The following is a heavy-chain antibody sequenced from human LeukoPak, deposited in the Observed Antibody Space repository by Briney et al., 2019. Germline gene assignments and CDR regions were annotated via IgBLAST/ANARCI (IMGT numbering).Heavy chain of an antibody. CDR2: ISYDGSNK. CDR1: GFTFSSYA. Sequence: GRSLRLSCAASGFTFSSYAMHWVRQAPGKGLEWVAVISYDGSNKYYADSVKGRFTVSRDNSKNTLYLQMNSLRAEDTAVYYCAKGLGGNGVDYWGQGTLVTVSS. J-gene: IGHJ4*02. CDR3: AKGLGGNGVDY. D-gene: IGHD4-23*01. V-gene: IGHV3-30*04.